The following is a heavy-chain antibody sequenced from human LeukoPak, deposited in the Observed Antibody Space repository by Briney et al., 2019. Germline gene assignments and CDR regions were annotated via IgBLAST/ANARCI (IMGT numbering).Heavy chain of an antibody. V-gene: IGHV3-15*01. D-gene: IGHD4-23*01. J-gene: IGHJ4*02. CDR1: GFTFSNAW. CDR2: IKSKTDGGTT. CDR3: TTDRGYYGGPDY. Sequence: PGGSLRLSCAASGFTFSNAWMSWVRQAPGKGLEWVGRIKSKTDGGTTDYAAPVKGRFTISRDDSKNTLYLQMNSLKTEDTAVYYCTTDRGYYGGPDYWGQGTLVTVSS.